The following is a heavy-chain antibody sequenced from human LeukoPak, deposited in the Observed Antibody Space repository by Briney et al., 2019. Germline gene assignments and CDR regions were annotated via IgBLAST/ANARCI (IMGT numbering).Heavy chain of an antibody. Sequence: GGSLRLSCAGTGFTFSAYSLNWVRQAPGKGLEWVSYISSGAGDTYYADSVKGRFTISRDNAKNSLYLQMNSLRAEDTAVYYCARGPARRGPRKPEFDYWGQGTLVTVSS. V-gene: IGHV3-21*05. CDR2: ISSGAGDT. J-gene: IGHJ4*02. CDR1: GFTFSAYS. CDR3: ARGPARRGPRKPEFDY.